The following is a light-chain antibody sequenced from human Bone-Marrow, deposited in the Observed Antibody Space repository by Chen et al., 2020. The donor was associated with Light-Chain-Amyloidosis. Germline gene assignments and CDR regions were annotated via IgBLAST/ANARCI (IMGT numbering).Light chain of an antibody. Sequence: SYVLTQPSSVSVDPGQTATIACGGNNIGSTSVHWYQQTPGQAPLLVVYDDSDRPSGIPERLSGSNYGNTATLTISRVEAGDEADYYCQVWDRSSDRPVFGGGTKLTVL. CDR1: NIGSTS. CDR3: QVWDRSSDRPV. CDR2: DDS. V-gene: IGLV3-21*02. J-gene: IGLJ3*02.